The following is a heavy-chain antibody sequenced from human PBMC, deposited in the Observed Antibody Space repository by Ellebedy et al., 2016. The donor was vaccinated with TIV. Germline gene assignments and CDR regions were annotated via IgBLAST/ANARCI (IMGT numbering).Heavy chain of an antibody. CDR1: GLTFSSHA. D-gene: IGHD1-7*01. CDR3: AKLPVAYNWNYADDD. Sequence: GESLKISCAASGLTFSSHAMSWVRQAPGKGLEWVSTIAGTGGTTYYRDSVKGRFTVSRDTSRNTLYLQMSSLRAEETAVYYCAKLPVAYNWNYADDDWGQGTLVTVSS. J-gene: IGHJ4*02. V-gene: IGHV3-23*01. CDR2: IAGTGGTT.